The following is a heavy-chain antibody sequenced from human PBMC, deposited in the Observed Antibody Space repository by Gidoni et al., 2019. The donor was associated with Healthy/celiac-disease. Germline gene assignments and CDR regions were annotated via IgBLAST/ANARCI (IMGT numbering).Heavy chain of an antibody. V-gene: IGHV3-23*01. CDR2: ISGSGGST. CDR3: AKGGSCGGDCYSSYYGMDV. D-gene: IGHD2-21*02. J-gene: IGHJ6*02. CDR1: GFTFSSYA. Sequence: EVQLLESGGGLVQPGGSLRLSCAASGFTFSSYAMSWVRQAPGKGLEWVSAISGSGGSTYYADSVKGRFTISRDNSKNTLYLQMNSLRAEDTAVYYCAKGGSCGGDCYSSYYGMDVWGQGTTVTVSS.